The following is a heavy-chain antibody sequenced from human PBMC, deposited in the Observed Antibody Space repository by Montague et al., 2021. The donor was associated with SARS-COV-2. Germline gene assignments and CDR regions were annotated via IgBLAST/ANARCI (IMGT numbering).Heavy chain of an antibody. V-gene: IGHV3-23*01. CDR3: AKDVVVTAIGPQGAFDV. CDR1: GFTFSSYA. D-gene: IGHD2-21*02. J-gene: IGHJ3*01. CDR2: VSFGGDLT. Sequence: SLRLSCAASGFTFSSYAMTWVRQAPGKGLEWVSAVSFGGDLTYTAESVKGRFTISRDNSKNTLYLQMDSLRADDTAVYFCAKDVVVTAIGPQGAFDVWGQGKMVTVSS.